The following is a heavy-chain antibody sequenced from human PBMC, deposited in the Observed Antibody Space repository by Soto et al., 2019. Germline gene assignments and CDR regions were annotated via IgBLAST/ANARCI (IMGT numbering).Heavy chain of an antibody. CDR2: THYTSKSPN. Sequence: PALSLPCAISWESVCRNSAGWNWIRQPASRALEWLGSTHYTSKSPNHHAVSVKSRTTINPDTSTNYFSLHPNSVTPEDPPVYYCAIETQSLSHDALDIWGQGTTVTVS. V-gene: IGHV6-1*01. J-gene: IGHJ3*02. D-gene: IGHD6-19*01. CDR3: AIETQSLSHDALDI. CDR1: WESVCRNSAG.